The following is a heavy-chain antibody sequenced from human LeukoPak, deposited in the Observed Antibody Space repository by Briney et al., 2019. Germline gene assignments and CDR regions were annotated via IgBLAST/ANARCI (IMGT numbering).Heavy chain of an antibody. J-gene: IGHJ4*02. CDR2: ISAYNGNT. CDR1: GYTFTSYG. CDR3: ARRGYSSSWPPVDY. D-gene: IGHD6-13*01. Sequence: ASVKVSCKASGYTFTSYGISWVRQAPGQGLEWMGWISAYNGNTNYAQKLQGRVTMTTDTSASTAYMELRSLRSDDTAVYYCARRGYSSSWPPVDYWGQGTLVTVSS. V-gene: IGHV1-18*01.